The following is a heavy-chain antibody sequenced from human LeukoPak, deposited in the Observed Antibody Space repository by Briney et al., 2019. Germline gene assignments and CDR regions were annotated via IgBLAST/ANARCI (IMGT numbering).Heavy chain of an antibody. CDR2: ISWNSGSI. CDR1: GFTFDDYA. CDR3: AKDRYSSSSHYFDY. Sequence: GGSLRLSCAASGFTFDDYAMHWVRQAPGKGLEWVSGISWNSGSIGYADSVKGRFTISRDNAKNPLYLQMNSLRAEDTALYYCAKDRYSSSSHYFDYWGQGTLVTVSS. J-gene: IGHJ4*02. D-gene: IGHD6-6*01. V-gene: IGHV3-9*01.